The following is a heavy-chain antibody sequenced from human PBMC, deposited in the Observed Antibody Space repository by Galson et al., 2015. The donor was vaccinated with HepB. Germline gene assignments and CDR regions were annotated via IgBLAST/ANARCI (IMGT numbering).Heavy chain of an antibody. CDR1: GFTFSSYW. CDR2: IKEDARDK. D-gene: IGHD3-16*01. CDR3: ARGGAFGFDI. V-gene: IGHV3-7*01. J-gene: IGHJ3*02. Sequence: SLRLSCAGSGFTFSSYWINRVRQAPGKGLEWVANIKEDARDKYYVDSVKGRFTISRDNAKNSVYLQMNSLRAEDTAVYYCARGGAFGFDIWGQGTMVTVS.